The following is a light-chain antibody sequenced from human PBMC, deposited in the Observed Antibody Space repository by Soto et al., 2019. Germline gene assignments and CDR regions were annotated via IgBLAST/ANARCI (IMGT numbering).Light chain of an antibody. CDR2: DAS. J-gene: IGKJ2*01. CDR1: QDISIY. Sequence: DIQMTQSPSSLSASVGDRVTITCRASQDISIYLNWFQQKPGKAPKLLIYDASNLEKGVPSRFTGSGSGTGFTLTINSLQPDEIATYYCQQYNVVPPTFGQGTRLEI. CDR3: QQYNVVPPT. V-gene: IGKV1-33*01.